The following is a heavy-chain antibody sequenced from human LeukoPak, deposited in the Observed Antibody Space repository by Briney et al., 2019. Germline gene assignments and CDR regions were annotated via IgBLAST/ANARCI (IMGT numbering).Heavy chain of an antibody. CDR3: ARAGRGLRYFDWLTYDY. CDR1: GFTFRTYW. V-gene: IGHV3-74*01. D-gene: IGHD3-9*01. J-gene: IGHJ4*02. Sequence: GGSLRLSSAPSGFTFRTYWMHWGGGAPGPGLGGGSGIESSVSSTTYEHYVKGRFTIYRDNAKNTLYLQMNSLRAEDTAVYYRARAGRGLRYFDWLTYDYWGQGTLVTVSS. CDR2: IESSVSST.